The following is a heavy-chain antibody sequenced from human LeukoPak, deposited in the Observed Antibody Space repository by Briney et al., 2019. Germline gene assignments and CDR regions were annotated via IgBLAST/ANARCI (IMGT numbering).Heavy chain of an antibody. CDR1: ENTSTAYI. CDR2: ITPSGGST. Sequence: ASVKAPGKPLENTSTAYIFHWFRKPPGQGLRWMGLITPSGGSTSYAQKFQGRVTMTRDTSTSTVYMELSSLRSEDTAVYYCARVTDYYDSSGYYYYFDYWGQGTLVTVSS. J-gene: IGHJ4*02. V-gene: IGHV1-46*01. D-gene: IGHD3-22*01. CDR3: ARVTDYYDSSGYYYYFDY.